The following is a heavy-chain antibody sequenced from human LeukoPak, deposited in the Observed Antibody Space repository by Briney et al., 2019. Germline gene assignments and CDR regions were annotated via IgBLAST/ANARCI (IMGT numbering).Heavy chain of an antibody. CDR3: ARDPPMWGGGVAFDI. D-gene: IGHD3-16*01. Sequence: SETLSLTCTVSGGSISSSSYYWGWIRQPPGKGLEWIGSIYYSGSTYYNPSLKSRVTISVDTSKNQFSLKLSSVTAADTAVYYCARDPPMWGGGVAFDIWGQGTMVTVSS. V-gene: IGHV4-39*07. CDR1: GGSISSSSYY. J-gene: IGHJ3*02. CDR2: IYYSGST.